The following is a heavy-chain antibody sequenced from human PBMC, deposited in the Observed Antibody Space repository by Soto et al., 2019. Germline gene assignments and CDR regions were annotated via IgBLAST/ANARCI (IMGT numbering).Heavy chain of an antibody. J-gene: IGHJ4*02. Sequence: PGESLKISCKGSGYSFTNYWIGWVRQLPGKGLEWMWTLYPGDSDTKYSQSFRGQVTISADNSISTAYLQWRSLKASDTAVYYCARPPTASLYSVYWGQGTLVTVSS. CDR3: ARPPTASLYSVY. V-gene: IGHV5-51*01. CDR1: GYSFTNYW. CDR2: LYPGDSDT.